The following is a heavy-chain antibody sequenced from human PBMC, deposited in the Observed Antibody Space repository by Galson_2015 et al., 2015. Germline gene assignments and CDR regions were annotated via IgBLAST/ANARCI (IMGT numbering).Heavy chain of an antibody. Sequence: SLRLSCAASGFTFSSNYMSWVRQAPGKGLEWVSVIYSGGSTYYEDSVKGGFTISRDNNKNTAYLQMNSLIAEDTAVYYFAREYSSGGNCCHIDYWGQGTLVTVSS. J-gene: IGHJ4*02. CDR2: IYSGGST. V-gene: IGHV3-53*01. D-gene: IGHD2-15*01. CDR1: GFTFSSNY. CDR3: AREYSSGGNCCHIDY.